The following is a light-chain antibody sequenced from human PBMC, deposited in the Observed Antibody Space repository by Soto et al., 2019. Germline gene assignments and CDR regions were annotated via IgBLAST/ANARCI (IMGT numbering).Light chain of an antibody. CDR3: ISYADNNNFV. J-gene: IGLJ3*02. CDR1: SSDVGGYNS. CDR2: DVS. V-gene: IGLV2-8*01. Sequence: QSALTQPASVSGSPGQSITISCAGTSSDVGGYNSVSWYQQHPGSAPKLVIYDVSKRPSGVPDRFSGSKSGNTASLIVSGLQAEDEADYYCISYADNNNFVFGGGTKLTVL.